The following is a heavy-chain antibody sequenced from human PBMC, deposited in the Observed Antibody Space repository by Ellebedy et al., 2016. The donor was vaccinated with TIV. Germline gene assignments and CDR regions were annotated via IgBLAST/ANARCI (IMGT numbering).Heavy chain of an antibody. J-gene: IGHJ3*02. D-gene: IGHD3-22*01. CDR3: ARASYYYESSGYMDAFDM. V-gene: IGHV1-8*01. Sequence: ASVKVSCKTSGYTFTSYDINWVRQAPGQGLGWMGWMNPNSDNTGYAQKFQGRVTMTRNTSTSTAYMELSSLRSEDTAVYYCARASYYYESSGYMDAFDMWGQGTMVTVSP. CDR2: MNPNSDNT. CDR1: GYTFTSYD.